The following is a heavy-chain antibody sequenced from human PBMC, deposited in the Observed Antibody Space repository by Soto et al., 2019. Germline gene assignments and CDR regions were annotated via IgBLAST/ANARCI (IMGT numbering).Heavy chain of an antibody. CDR3: ARADMDDGELGRYYYGMDV. CDR2: IIPIFGTA. D-gene: IGHD3-10*01. V-gene: IGHV1-69*13. CDR1: RGTISSYA. Sequence: SAQVSCKASRGTISSYAISWVRQAPGQGLEWMGGIIPIFGTANYAQKFQGRVTITADESTSTAYMELSSLRSEDTAVYYCARADMDDGELGRYYYGMDVWGQGTTVTVSS. J-gene: IGHJ6*02.